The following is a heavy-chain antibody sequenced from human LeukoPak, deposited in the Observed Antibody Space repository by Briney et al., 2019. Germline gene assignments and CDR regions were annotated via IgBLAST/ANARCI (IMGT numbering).Heavy chain of an antibody. CDR2: ISGSGGST. CDR1: GFTFSSYA. J-gene: IGHJ5*02. Sequence: PGGSLRLSCAASGFTFSSYAMSWVRQAPGKGLEWVPAISGSGGSTYYADSVKGRFTISRDNSKNTLYLQMNSLRAEDTAVYYCAKDSLYYDILTGYYNAWFDPWGQGTLVTVSS. V-gene: IGHV3-23*01. D-gene: IGHD3-9*01. CDR3: AKDSLYYDILTGYYNAWFDP.